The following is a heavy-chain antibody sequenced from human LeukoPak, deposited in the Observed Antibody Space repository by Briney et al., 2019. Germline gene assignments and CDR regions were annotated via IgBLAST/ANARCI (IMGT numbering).Heavy chain of an antibody. CDR2: IYYSGST. J-gene: IGHJ6*02. V-gene: IGHV4-30-4*01. CDR3: ARDGLQDYDSGDYYYGMDV. Sequence: PSQTLSLTCTVSGGSISSGDYYWSWIRQPPRTGLEWIGHIYYSGSTYYNPSLKSRVTISVDTSKNQFSLKLSSVTAADTAVYYCARDGLQDYDSGDYYYGMDVWGQGTTVTVSS. D-gene: IGHD4/OR15-4a*01. CDR1: GGSISSGDYY.